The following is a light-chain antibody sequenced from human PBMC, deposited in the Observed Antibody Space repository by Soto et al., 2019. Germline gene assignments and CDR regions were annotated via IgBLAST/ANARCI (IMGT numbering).Light chain of an antibody. Sequence: EIVLTQSPGTLSLSPGERPTLSCRARQSVSGSYLAWYQQKPGQSPRLLIYDASSRATGIPDRFSGSGSGTDFTLTISRLEPEDFAVYYCQQYATRPWTFGQGTKVESK. V-gene: IGKV3-20*01. CDR2: DAS. CDR1: QSVSGSY. J-gene: IGKJ1*01. CDR3: QQYATRPWT.